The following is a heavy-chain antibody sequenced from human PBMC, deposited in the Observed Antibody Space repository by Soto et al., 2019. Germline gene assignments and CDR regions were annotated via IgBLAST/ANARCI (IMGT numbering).Heavy chain of an antibody. CDR3: AHGSGWLHDY. CDR2: IYWDDDK. D-gene: IGHD6-19*01. V-gene: IGHV2-5*02. J-gene: IGHJ4*02. Sequence: QITLKESGPTLVKPTQTLTLTCTFSGFSLSSSAVGVGWIRQPPGKALEWLALIYWDDDKQYSPSLKSRLTITKDTSKHQVVLTMTNMDPVDTATYHCAHGSGWLHDYWGQGILVTVSS. CDR1: GFSLSSSAVG.